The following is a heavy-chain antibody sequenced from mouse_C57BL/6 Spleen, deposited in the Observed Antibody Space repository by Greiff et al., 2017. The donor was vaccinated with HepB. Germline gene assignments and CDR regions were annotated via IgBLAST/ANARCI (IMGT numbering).Heavy chain of an antibody. CDR2: IWSGGST. Sequence: VQLQQSGPGLVQPSQSLSITCTVSGFSLTSYGVHWVRQPPGKGLEWLGVIWSGGSTDYNAAFISRLSISKDNSKSQVFFKMNSLQADDTAIYYCAKNDRDPFAYWGQGTLVTVSA. J-gene: IGHJ3*01. D-gene: IGHD3-2*01. CDR1: GFSLTSYG. V-gene: IGHV2-4*01. CDR3: AKNDRDPFAY.